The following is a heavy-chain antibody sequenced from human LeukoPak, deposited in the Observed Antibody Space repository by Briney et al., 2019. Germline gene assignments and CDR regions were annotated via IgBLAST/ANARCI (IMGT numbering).Heavy chain of an antibody. Sequence: GASVKVSCKASGYTFTSYGISWVRQAPGQGLEWMGWISAYNGNTNYAQKLQGRVTMTTDTSTSTAYMELRSLRSDDTAVYYCARSGRVAPNFDWSHDAFDIWGQGTMVTVSS. CDR1: GYTFTSYG. D-gene: IGHD3-9*01. V-gene: IGHV1-18*01. J-gene: IGHJ3*02. CDR2: ISAYNGNT. CDR3: ARSGRVAPNFDWSHDAFDI.